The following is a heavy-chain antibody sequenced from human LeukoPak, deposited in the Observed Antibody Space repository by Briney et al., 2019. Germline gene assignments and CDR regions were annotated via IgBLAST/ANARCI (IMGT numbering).Heavy chain of an antibody. CDR3: TTARDIVVVVAGYYYGMDV. J-gene: IGHJ6*02. V-gene: IGHV3-15*01. CDR2: IKSKTDGGTT. D-gene: IGHD2-15*01. CDR1: GFTFSSYA. Sequence: PGGSLRLSCAASGFTFSSYAMSWVRQAPGKGLEWVGRIKSKTDGGTTDYAAPVKGRFTISRDDSKNTLYLQMNSLKTEDTAVYYCTTARDIVVVVAGYYYGMDVWGQGTTVTVSS.